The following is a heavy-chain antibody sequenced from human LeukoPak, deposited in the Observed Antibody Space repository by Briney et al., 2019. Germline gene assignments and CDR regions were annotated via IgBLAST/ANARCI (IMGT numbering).Heavy chain of an antibody. J-gene: IGHJ4*02. CDR2: ISYDGSNK. CDR3: ARSAAVAGPGGEGDFDY. Sequence: GGSLRLSCAASGFTFSSYAMHWVRQAPGKGLEWVAVISYDGSNKYYADSVKGRFTISRDNSKNTLYLQMNSLRAEDTAVYYCARSAAVAGPGGEGDFDYWGQGTLVTVSS. V-gene: IGHV3-30-3*01. CDR1: GFTFSSYA. D-gene: IGHD6-19*01.